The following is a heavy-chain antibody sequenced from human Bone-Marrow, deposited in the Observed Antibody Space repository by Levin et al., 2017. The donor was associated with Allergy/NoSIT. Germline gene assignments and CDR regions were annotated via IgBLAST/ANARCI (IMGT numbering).Heavy chain of an antibody. J-gene: IGHJ4*02. V-gene: IGHV3-11*06. CDR3: ARRVPEGYCSGGSCYWRGLYYFDY. Sequence: LSLTCAASGFTFSDYYMSWIRQAPGKGLEWVSYISSSSSYTNYADSVKGRFTISRDNAKNSLYLQMNSLRAEDTAVYYCARRVPEGYCSGGSCYWRGLYYFDYWGQGTLVTVSS. CDR2: ISSSSSYT. CDR1: GFTFSDYY. D-gene: IGHD2-15*01.